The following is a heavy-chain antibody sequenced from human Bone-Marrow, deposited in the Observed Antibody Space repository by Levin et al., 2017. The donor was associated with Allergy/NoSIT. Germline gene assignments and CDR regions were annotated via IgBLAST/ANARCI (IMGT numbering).Heavy chain of an antibody. D-gene: IGHD5-24*01. CDR1: GFTFSGSA. CDR2: IRSKGSDYAT. J-gene: IGHJ4*02. Sequence: GGSLRLSCAASGFTFSGSAIHWVRQASGKGLEWVSRIRSKGSDYATAYAASVKGRFTVSRDDSKNTAYLQMNSLRTEDTAVYYCTRLGEMGAVTTSFDYWGQGILVTVSS. CDR3: TRLGEMGAVTTSFDY. V-gene: IGHV3-73*01.